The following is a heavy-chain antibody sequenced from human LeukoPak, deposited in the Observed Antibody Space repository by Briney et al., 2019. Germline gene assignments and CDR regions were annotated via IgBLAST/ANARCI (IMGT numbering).Heavy chain of an antibody. V-gene: IGHV4-31*03. Sequence: SETLSLTCTVSGGSISSGGYYWSWIRQHPGKGLEWIGYIYYSGSTYYNLSLKSRVTMSVDTSKNQFSLKLSSVTAADTAVYYCARDSSRGNYDSSGFDHWGQGTLVTVSS. J-gene: IGHJ4*02. D-gene: IGHD3-22*01. CDR2: IYYSGST. CDR1: GGSISSGGYY. CDR3: ARDSSRGNYDSSGFDH.